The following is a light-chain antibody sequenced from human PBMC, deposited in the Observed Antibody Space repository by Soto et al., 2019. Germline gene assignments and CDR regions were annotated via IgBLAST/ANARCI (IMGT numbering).Light chain of an antibody. V-gene: IGLV2-14*03. Sequence: SPVTQPVSVSASSRKLITTPFAGSNSDVGGYNYVSWYQQHPGKVPKLMIYDASNRPSGVSNRFSGSKSGNTASLNISGLQAEDEADYYCTSYTSGGTDVFGTGTKVTVL. CDR1: NSDVGGYNY. CDR2: DAS. CDR3: TSYTSGGTDV. J-gene: IGLJ1*01.